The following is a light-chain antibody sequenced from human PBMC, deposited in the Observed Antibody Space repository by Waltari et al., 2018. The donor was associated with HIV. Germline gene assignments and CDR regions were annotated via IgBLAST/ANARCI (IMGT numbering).Light chain of an antibody. CDR3: LSADSSGTYRV. Sequence: SYELTQPPSVSVSLGQMARITCSGEALPKQYAYWYQQKPGQAPVLVIYKDSERPTGIPERFSGSSSGTIVTLTISGVQAEDEADYYCLSADSSGTYRVFGGGTKLTVL. CDR1: ALPKQY. CDR2: KDS. V-gene: IGLV3-16*01. J-gene: IGLJ3*02.